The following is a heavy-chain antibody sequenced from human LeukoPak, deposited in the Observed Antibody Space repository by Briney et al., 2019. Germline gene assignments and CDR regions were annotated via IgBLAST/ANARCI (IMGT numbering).Heavy chain of an antibody. D-gene: IGHD5-18*01. CDR1: GGSISSYY. CDR3: ARAKGTQLWLQVFDY. CDR2: FYYSGSA. J-gene: IGHJ4*02. V-gene: IGHV4-59*08. Sequence: PSETLSLTCTVSGGSISSYYWSWIRQPPGKGLEWIGYFYYSGSAYYNPSLKSRVTISVDTSKNQFSLKLSSVTAADTAVYYCARAKGTQLWLQVFDYWGQGTLVTVSS.